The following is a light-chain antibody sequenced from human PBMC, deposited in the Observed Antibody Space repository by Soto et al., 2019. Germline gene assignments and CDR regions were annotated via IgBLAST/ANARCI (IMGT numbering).Light chain of an antibody. Sequence: QSVLTQPASVSGSPGQSITISCTGTSSDAGSYNLVSWYQQHPGKAPKLMIYEGSKRPSGVSNRLSGSKSGNTASLTISGLQAEDEADYYCCSYAGSSPYVFGTGTKVTVL. J-gene: IGLJ1*01. CDR1: SSDAGSYNL. CDR3: CSYAGSSPYV. CDR2: EGS. V-gene: IGLV2-23*01.